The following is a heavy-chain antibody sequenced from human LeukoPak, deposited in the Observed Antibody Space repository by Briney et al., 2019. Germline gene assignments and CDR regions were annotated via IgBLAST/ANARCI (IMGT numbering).Heavy chain of an antibody. CDR2: IYYSGST. CDR1: GGSISSHY. D-gene: IGHD6-13*01. CDR3: AREGGSSSWYYFDY. Sequence: SETLSLTCTVSGGSISSHYWSWIRQPPGMGLEWIGYIYYSGSTNYNPSLKSRVTISVDTSKNQFSLKLSSVTAADTAVYYCAREGGSSSWYYFDYWGQGTLVTVSS. V-gene: IGHV4-59*11. J-gene: IGHJ4*02.